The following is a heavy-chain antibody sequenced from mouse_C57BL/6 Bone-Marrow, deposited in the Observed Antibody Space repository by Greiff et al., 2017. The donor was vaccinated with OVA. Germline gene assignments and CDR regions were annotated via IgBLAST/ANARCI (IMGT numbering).Heavy chain of an antibody. D-gene: IGHD1-1*01. Sequence: EVKLVESGGGLVKPGGSLKLSCAASGFTFSDYGMHWVRQAPEKGLEWVAYISSGSSTIYYADTVKGRFTISRDNAKNTLFLQMTSLRSEDTAMYYCAGFITTVVASTGYYAMDYWGQGTSGTVSS. CDR3: AGFITTVVASTGYYAMDY. CDR2: ISSGSSTI. CDR1: GFTFSDYG. J-gene: IGHJ4*01. V-gene: IGHV5-17*01.